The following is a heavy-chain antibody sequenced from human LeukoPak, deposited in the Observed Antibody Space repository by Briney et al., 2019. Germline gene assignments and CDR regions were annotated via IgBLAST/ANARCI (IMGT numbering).Heavy chain of an antibody. Sequence: PETLSLTCTVPGGSVSTSSYYWGWIRQPPGRGLEWIGSIYYSGNTYYNPSLKSRVTISVDTSKNQFSLKLSSVTAADTAVYYCARNQRDYLFDYWGQGTLVTVSS. CDR3: ARNQRDYLFDY. D-gene: IGHD4-17*01. CDR1: GGSVSTSSYY. CDR2: IYYSGNT. J-gene: IGHJ4*02. V-gene: IGHV4-39*01.